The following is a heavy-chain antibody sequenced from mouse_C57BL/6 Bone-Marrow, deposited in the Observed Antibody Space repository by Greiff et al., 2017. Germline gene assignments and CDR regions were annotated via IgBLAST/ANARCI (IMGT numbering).Heavy chain of an antibody. D-gene: IGHD2-3*01. CDR1: GYSFTGYY. CDR2: INPSTGGT. Sequence: VQLQQSGPELVKPGASVKISCKASGYSFTGYYMNWVKQSPEKSLEWIGEINPSTGGTTYNQKFKAKATLTVDKSSSTAYMQHKSLTSEDSAVYYCARGDGYYDYWGQGTTLTVSS. V-gene: IGHV1-42*01. J-gene: IGHJ2*01. CDR3: ARGDGYYDY.